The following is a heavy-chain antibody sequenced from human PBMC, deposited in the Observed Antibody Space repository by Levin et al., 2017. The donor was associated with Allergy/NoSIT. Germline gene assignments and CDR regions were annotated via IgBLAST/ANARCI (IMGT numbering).Heavy chain of an antibody. CDR1: GFSFSTYG. Sequence: GGSLRLSCAASGFSFSTYGMHWVRQAPGKGLEWVAVVWSDGSDKDYADSVKGRFTISRDNSKNTLYLQMDSLRADDTAVYYCVRGPRGSRYVRFDYWGQGTLVTVSS. V-gene: IGHV3-33*01. D-gene: IGHD6-13*01. CDR2: VWSDGSDK. CDR3: VRGPRGSRYVRFDY. J-gene: IGHJ4*02.